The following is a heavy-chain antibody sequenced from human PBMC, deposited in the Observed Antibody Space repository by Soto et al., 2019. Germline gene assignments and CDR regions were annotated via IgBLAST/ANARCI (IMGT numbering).Heavy chain of an antibody. CDR3: ARAHYDLWSGTRDYFDY. J-gene: IGHJ4*02. Sequence: QVQLVESGGGVVQSGKSLRLSCAASGFTFRNYAMHWVRQAPGKGLEWVAVISYDGSEKFYAASVEGRFAISRDKSGNTVYLQMNSLRVEATAVYYCARAHYDLWSGTRDYFDYWGQGALVTVSS. CDR1: GFTFRNYA. D-gene: IGHD3-3*01. CDR2: ISYDGSEK. V-gene: IGHV3-30*03.